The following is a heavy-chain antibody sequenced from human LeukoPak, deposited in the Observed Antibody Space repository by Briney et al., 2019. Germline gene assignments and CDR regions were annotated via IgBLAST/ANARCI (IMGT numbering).Heavy chain of an antibody. D-gene: IGHD6-13*01. CDR1: GYTFTGYY. V-gene: IGHV1-2*02. J-gene: IGHJ5*02. CDR2: IIPNSGGT. Sequence: ASVKVSCRSSGYTFTGYYLHWVRQAPGQGLEWMGWIIPNSGGTNYAQKFQGRVTMTRDTSISTAYMDLSRLRSDDTAVYYCARDLMAAGTGWFDPWGQGTLVTVSS. CDR3: ARDLMAAGTGWFDP.